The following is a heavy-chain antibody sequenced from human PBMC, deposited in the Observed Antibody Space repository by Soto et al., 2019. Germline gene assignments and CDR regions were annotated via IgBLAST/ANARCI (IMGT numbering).Heavy chain of an antibody. CDR2: LIPIFGTP. J-gene: IGHJ4*02. CDR3: ARGWETVGSTTPFAY. Sequence: QVQLVQSGAEVKKPGSSVKVSCKASGGTFSNYAISWVRQAPGQGLEWMGGLIPIFGTPNYAQKSQGRVTITADKSTSTAYMEVRNLRSDDTAVYYCARGWETVGSTTPFAYWGQGTLVTVSS. V-gene: IGHV1-69*06. CDR1: GGTFSNYA. D-gene: IGHD1-26*01.